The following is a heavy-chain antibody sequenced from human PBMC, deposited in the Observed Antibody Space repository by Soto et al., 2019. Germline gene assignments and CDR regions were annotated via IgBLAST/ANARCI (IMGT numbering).Heavy chain of an antibody. CDR3: ARDKSDLRLLQWSYYFDY. J-gene: IGHJ4*02. CDR1: GFTFSSSA. Sequence: QVQLVESGGGVVQPGRSLRLSCAASGFTFSSSAMHWVRQAPGKGLEWVAVISYDGSNKYYADSVKGRFTISRDNSKSTLDLRMNSLGAEDTAVYYCARDKSDLRLLQWSYYFDYWGQGTLVTVSS. CDR2: ISYDGSNK. V-gene: IGHV3-30-3*01. D-gene: IGHD3-3*01.